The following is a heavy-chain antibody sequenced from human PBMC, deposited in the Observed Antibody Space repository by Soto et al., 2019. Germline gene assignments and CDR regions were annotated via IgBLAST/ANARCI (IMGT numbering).Heavy chain of an antibody. V-gene: IGHV3-30-3*01. Sequence: QVQLVESGGGVVQPGRSLRLSCAASGFTFSSYAMHWVRQAPGKGLEWVAVISYDGSNKYYADSVKGRFTISRDNSKNPLYLQMNSLRAEDTAVYYCARDRGRRCWRRPFYYHGMDGWGQGTTVTGSS. CDR3: ARDRGRRCWRRPFYYHGMDG. CDR1: GFTFSSYA. J-gene: IGHJ6*02. D-gene: IGHD3-3*01. CDR2: ISYDGSNK.